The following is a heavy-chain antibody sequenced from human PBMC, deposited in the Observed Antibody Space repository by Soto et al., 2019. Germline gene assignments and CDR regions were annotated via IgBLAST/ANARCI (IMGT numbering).Heavy chain of an antibody. Sequence: PSETLSLTCTVSGGSISSFYWSWIRQPPGKGLEWIGYIYYGGITNYNPSLESRVTISVDTSKNQFSLKLSSVTAADTAVYYCASRTIGHCSSTSCCAAMDVWGEGTTVTVA. V-gene: IGHV4-59*01. CDR2: IYYGGIT. CDR1: GGSISSFY. J-gene: IGHJ6*03. CDR3: ASRTIGHCSSTSCCAAMDV. D-gene: IGHD2-2*01.